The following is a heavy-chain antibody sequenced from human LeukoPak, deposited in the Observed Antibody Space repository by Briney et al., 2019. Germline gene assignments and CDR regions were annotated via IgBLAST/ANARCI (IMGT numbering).Heavy chain of an antibody. D-gene: IGHD4-11*01. Sequence: PSGTLSLTCGVSGTSITNNNWWTWVRQSPEKGLEWIGEIHPSGSPNYNPSLKSRVTMSINTSRRQFSLSLRSVTAADTAVYSCATMTTVTMYSYYFDSWGQGTLVTVS. CDR3: ATMTTVTMYSYYFDS. V-gene: IGHV4-4*02. CDR1: GTSITNNNW. J-gene: IGHJ4*02. CDR2: IHPSGSP.